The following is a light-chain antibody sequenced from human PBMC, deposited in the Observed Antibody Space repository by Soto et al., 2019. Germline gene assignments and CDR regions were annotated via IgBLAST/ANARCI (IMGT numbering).Light chain of an antibody. CDR2: DAS. J-gene: IGKJ3*01. Sequence: DIQMTQSPSSLSASVGDRVTITCKASQDISNYLNWYQQKPGKAPKLLIYDASNLETGVTSSFSGSGSGTDFTFTISSLQPEDIATYYCQQYDNLLSFGPGTKVDIK. V-gene: IGKV1-33*01. CDR3: QQYDNLLS. CDR1: QDISNY.